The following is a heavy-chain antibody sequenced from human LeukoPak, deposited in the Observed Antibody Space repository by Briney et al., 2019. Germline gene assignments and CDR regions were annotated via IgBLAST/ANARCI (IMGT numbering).Heavy chain of an antibody. Sequence: SVKVSCKASGGTFSSYAISWVRQAPGQGLEWMGGIIPIFGTANYAQKFQGRVTITADESTSTAYMELSSLRSEDTAVYSCARDSPSRYYGMDVWGKGTTVTVSS. V-gene: IGHV1-69*01. CDR2: IIPIFGTA. CDR3: ARDSPSRYYGMDV. D-gene: IGHD2-2*01. CDR1: GGTFSSYA. J-gene: IGHJ6*04.